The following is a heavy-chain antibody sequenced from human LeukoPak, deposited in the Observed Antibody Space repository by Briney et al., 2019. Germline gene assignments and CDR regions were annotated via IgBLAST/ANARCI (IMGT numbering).Heavy chain of an antibody. V-gene: IGHV3-30*04. D-gene: IGHD2-2*01. CDR1: GFTFSSYA. Sequence: GGSLRLPCAASGFTFSSYAMHWVRQAPGKGLEWAAVISYDGSNKYYADSVKGRFTISRDNSKNTLYLQMNSLRAEDTAVYYCARDGEEGYCSSTSCYAEDFDYWGQGTLVTVSS. CDR3: ARDGEEGYCSSTSCYAEDFDY. CDR2: ISYDGSNK. J-gene: IGHJ4*02.